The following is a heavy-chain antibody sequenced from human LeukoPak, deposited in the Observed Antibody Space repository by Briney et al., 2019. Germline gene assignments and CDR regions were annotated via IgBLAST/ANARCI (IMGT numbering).Heavy chain of an antibody. V-gene: IGHV5-51*07. Sequence: GESLKISCQASGYSFANFWIGWVHQVPGKGLECMGIIYPGDSETKYSQSSQGRVTISVATSIKSVYLQWNSLKASDTGIYFCARQGTSSPPRAFDLWGQGTMVTVSP. J-gene: IGHJ3*01. CDR1: GYSFANFW. D-gene: IGHD2-8*01. CDR2: IYPGDSET. CDR3: ARQGTSSPPRAFDL.